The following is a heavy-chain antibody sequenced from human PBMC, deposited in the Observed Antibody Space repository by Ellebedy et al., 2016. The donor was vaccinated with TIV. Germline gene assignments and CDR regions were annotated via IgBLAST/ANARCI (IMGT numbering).Heavy chain of an antibody. V-gene: IGHV3-66*01. D-gene: IGHD2-15*01. CDR3: ARGAYCSGGSCYVLGYFDY. Sequence: GESLKISCAASGFTVSSNYMSWVRQAPGKGLEWVSVIYSGGSTYYADSVKGRFTISRDNSKNTLYLQMNSLRAEDTAVYYCARGAYCSGGSCYVLGYFDYWGQGTLITVSS. CDR1: GFTVSSNY. J-gene: IGHJ4*02. CDR2: IYSGGST.